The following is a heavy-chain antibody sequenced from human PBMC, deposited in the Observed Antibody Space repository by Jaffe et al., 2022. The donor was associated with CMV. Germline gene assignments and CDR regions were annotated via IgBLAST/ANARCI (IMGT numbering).Heavy chain of an antibody. J-gene: IGHJ4*02. V-gene: IGHV3-9*01. Sequence: EVQLVESGGGLVQPGRSLRLSCEASGYSFGDYAMHWVRQAPGKGLEWVAGISWNSRSIVYVDSVKGRFTISRDNAKNSLYLQMNSLRVEDTAFYYCTKGPILRGATKGPFEYWGQGTLVTVSS. CDR2: ISWNSRSI. CDR1: GYSFGDYA. D-gene: IGHD3-10*01. CDR3: TKGPILRGATKGPFEY.